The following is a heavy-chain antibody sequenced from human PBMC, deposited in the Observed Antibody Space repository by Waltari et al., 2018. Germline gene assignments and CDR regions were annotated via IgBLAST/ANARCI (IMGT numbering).Heavy chain of an antibody. CDR2: INPNSGGT. Sequence: QVQMVQSGAEVKKPGASVKVSCKDSGYTITGYYMHWVRQAPGQGLEWMGWINPNSGGTNYAQKFQGRVTMTRDTSISTAYMALSRLRSDDTAVYYCARDRIRIAAAGTDGGWFDPWGQGTLVTVSS. J-gene: IGHJ5*02. D-gene: IGHD6-13*01. CDR1: GYTITGYY. V-gene: IGHV1-2*02. CDR3: ARDRIRIAAAGTDGGWFDP.